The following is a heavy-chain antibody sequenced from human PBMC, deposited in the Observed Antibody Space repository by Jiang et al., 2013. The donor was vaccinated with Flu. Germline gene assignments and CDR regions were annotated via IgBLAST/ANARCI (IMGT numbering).Heavy chain of an antibody. CDR3: ARDWVGLGDAFDM. CDR2: ISAYNGNI. D-gene: IGHD1-26*01. Sequence: WMGWISAYNGNINYAQKFQGRVTMTTDTSTSTAYMELRSLRSDDTAVYYCARDWVGLGDAFDMWGQGDNGHRLF. V-gene: IGHV1-18*01. J-gene: IGHJ3*02.